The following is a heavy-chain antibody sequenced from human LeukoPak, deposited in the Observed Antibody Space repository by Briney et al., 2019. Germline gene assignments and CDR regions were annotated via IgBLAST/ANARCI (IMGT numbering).Heavy chain of an antibody. CDR3: ARVGSYYYGSGSYLLA. J-gene: IGHJ4*02. D-gene: IGHD3-10*01. CDR1: GYTFTGYY. CDR2: INPNSGGT. V-gene: IGHV1-2*02. Sequence: ASVKVSCKASGYTFTGYYMHWVRQAPGQGLEWMGWINPNSGGTNYAQKFQGRVTMTRDTSISTAYMELSRLRSDDTAVYYCARVGSYYYGSGSYLLAWGQGTLVTVSS.